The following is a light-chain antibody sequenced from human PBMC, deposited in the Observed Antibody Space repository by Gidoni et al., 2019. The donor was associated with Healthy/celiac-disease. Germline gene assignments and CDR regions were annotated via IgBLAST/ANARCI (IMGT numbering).Light chain of an antibody. V-gene: IGKV3-15*01. J-gene: IGKJ1*01. Sequence: EIVMTQSPATLSVSPGERATLSCRASPSVSSNLAWYQQKPGQAPRLLIYGASTRATGIPARFSGSGSGTEFTLTISSLQSEDFAVYYCQQYNNWPRGFGQGTKVEIK. CDR1: PSVSSN. CDR2: GAS. CDR3: QQYNNWPRG.